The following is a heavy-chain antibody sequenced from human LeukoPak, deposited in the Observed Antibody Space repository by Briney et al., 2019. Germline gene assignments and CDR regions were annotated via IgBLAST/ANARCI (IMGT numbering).Heavy chain of an antibody. V-gene: IGHV3-48*01. CDR3: ARGVRTFDY. J-gene: IGHJ4*02. Sequence: GGSLRLSCAASGFTFSGYSMNWVRQAPGKGLEWVSYISTSSSSMYYADSVKGRFTISRDNAKNSLYLQMNSLRAEDTAVYYCARGVRTFDYWGQGTLVTVSS. CDR1: GFTFSGYS. CDR2: ISTSSSSM. D-gene: IGHD3-16*02.